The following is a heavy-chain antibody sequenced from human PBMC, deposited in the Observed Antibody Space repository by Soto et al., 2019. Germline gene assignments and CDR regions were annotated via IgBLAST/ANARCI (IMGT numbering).Heavy chain of an antibody. J-gene: IGHJ6*02. CDR2: ISPYNGNR. CDR3: ARGVAARPLGGYYGVDV. D-gene: IGHD6-6*01. V-gene: IGHV1-18*01. CDR1: GYTFISYG. Sequence: QVQLVQSGGEVKRPGASVNVSCKASGYTFISYGITWVRQAPGQGPEWMGWISPYNGNRKYAQKFQGRVTITTDTSTTIAYMELRSLRSDDTAVYYCARGVAARPLGGYYGVDVWGQGTMVTVSS.